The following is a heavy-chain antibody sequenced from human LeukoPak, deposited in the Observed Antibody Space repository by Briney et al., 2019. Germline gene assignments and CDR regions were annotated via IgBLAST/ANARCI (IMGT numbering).Heavy chain of an antibody. CDR2: IYYSGST. CDR3: ARAMTSYYYDSSGRSFDY. D-gene: IGHD3-22*01. CDR1: GGSISSSSYY. Sequence: PSETLSLTCTVSGGSISSSSYYWGWIRQPPGKGLERIGSIYYSGSTYYNPSLKSRVTISVDTSKNQFSLKLSSVTAADTAVYYCARAMTSYYYDSSGRSFDYWGQGTLVTVSS. V-gene: IGHV4-39*07. J-gene: IGHJ4*02.